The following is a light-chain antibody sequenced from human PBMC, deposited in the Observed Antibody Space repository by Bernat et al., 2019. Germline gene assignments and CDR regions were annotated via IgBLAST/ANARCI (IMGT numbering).Light chain of an antibody. CDR3: QQSYSTVLT. J-gene: IGKJ4*01. CDR1: QSISSY. V-gene: IGKV1-39*01. CDR2: AAS. Sequence: DIQMTQSPSSLSASVGDRVTITCRASQSISSYLNWYQKKPGKAPKLLIYAASSLQSGVPSRFSGSGSGTDFTPTISSLQPEDFATYYCQQSYSTVLTFGGGTKVEIK.